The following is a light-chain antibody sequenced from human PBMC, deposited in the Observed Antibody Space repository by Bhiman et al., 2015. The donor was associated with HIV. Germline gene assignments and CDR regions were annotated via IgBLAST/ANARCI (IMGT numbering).Light chain of an antibody. CDR2: QDR. CDR1: KLGDKY. J-gene: IGLJ1*01. Sequence: YELTQPPSVSVSPGQTASITCSGDKLGDKYACWYQQKPGQSPVLVIYQDRKRPSGIPERFSGSNSGNIATLTISGTQAMDEADYYCQAWDSGTAVFGTGTKVTVL. V-gene: IGLV3-1*01. CDR3: QAWDSGTAV.